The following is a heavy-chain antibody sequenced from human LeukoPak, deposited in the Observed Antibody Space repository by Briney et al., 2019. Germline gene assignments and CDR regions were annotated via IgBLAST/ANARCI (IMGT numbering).Heavy chain of an antibody. CDR1: GGSISSGSYY. J-gene: IGHJ4*02. CDR3: ARERHYYDSSGYPAYYFDY. V-gene: IGHV4-61*02. D-gene: IGHD3-22*01. CDR2: IYTSGST. Sequence: SETLSLTCTVSGGSISSGSYYWSWIRQPAGKGLEWIGRIYTSGSTNYNPSLKSRVTISVDTSKNQFSLKLSSVTAADTAVYYCARERHYYDSSGYPAYYFDYWGQGTLVTVSS.